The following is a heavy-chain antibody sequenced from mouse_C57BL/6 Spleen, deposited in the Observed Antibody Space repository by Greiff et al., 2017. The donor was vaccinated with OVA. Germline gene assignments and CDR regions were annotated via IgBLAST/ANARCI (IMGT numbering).Heavy chain of an antibody. CDR2: IDPSDSYT. J-gene: IGHJ3*01. CDR1: GYTFTSYW. Sequence: QVQLQQPGAELVMPGASVKLSCKASGYTFTSYWMHWVKQRPGQGLEWIGEIDPSDSYTNYNQKFKGKSTLTVDKSSSTAYMQLSSLTSEDSAVYYCARDYYGSSLGPAWFAYWGQGTLVTVSA. D-gene: IGHD1-1*01. V-gene: IGHV1-69*01. CDR3: ARDYYGSSLGPAWFAY.